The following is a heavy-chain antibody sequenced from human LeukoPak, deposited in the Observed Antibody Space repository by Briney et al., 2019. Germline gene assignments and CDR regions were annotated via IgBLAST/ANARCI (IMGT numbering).Heavy chain of an antibody. CDR1: GGSFSGYS. CDR2: IYYSGST. V-gene: IGHV4-59*06. J-gene: IGHJ4*02. D-gene: IGHD6-13*01. CDR3: ARAGIAALDY. Sequence: SETLSLTCAVYGGSFSGYSWSWIRQPPGKGLEWIGYIYYSGSTYYNPSLKSRVTISVDTSKNQFSLKLSSVTAADTAVYYCARAGIAALDYWGQGTLVTVSS.